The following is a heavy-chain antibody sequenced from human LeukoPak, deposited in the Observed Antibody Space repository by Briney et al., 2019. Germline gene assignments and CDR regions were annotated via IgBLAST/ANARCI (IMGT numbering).Heavy chain of an antibody. V-gene: IGHV4-59*01. CDR3: ASERRGYYSFFDY. J-gene: IGHJ4*02. CDR2: IFYSGST. D-gene: IGHD3-3*01. Sequence: SETLSLTCSVSGGSISGYYWSCIRQPPGKGLEWIGYIFYSGSTNYNPSLKSRVTISVDTSKNQFSLKLTSVTAADTAVYYCASERRGYYSFFDYWGQGTLVTVSS. CDR1: GGSISGYY.